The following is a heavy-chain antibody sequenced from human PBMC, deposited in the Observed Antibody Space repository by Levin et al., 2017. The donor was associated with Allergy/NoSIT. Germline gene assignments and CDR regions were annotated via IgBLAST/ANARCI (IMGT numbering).Heavy chain of an antibody. CDR1: GGAISGSPHY. CDR3: ARHRFPGDFDY. CDR2: IFFGGST. Sequence: TASETLSLTCTVSGGAISGSPHYWGWIRQSPGKGLEWIGSIFFGGSTFYFPSLESRLRISVDTSKNQFSLKLTSVTASDTAIYYCARHRFPGDFDYWGPGTLVTVSS. J-gene: IGHJ4*02. D-gene: IGHD3-10*01. V-gene: IGHV4-39*01.